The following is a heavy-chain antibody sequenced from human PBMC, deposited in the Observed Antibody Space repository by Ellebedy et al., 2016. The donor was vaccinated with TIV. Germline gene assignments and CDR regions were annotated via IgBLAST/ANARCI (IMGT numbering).Heavy chain of an antibody. D-gene: IGHD3-16*01. V-gene: IGHV1-69*13. CDR1: GGTFSSYA. Sequence: SVKVSCXASGGTFSSYAISWVRQAPGQGLEWMGGIIPIFGTANYAQKFQGRVTITADESTSTAYMELSSLRSEDTAVYYCARGTYDYVWGPGRYQYYYMDVWGKGTTVTVSS. CDR2: IIPIFGTA. J-gene: IGHJ6*03. CDR3: ARGTYDYVWGPGRYQYYYMDV.